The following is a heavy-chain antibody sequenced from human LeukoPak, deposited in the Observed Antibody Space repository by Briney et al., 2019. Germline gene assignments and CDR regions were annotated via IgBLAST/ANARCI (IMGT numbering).Heavy chain of an antibody. CDR1: GGSLSTYY. D-gene: IGHD1-26*01. Sequence: SETLSLTCTVSGGSLSTYYWSWLRQPPWKGLEWIGYIYYSGSTNYNPSLKSRVTISVDTSKNQFSLRLSSVTAADTAVYYCARGSVGASTDYYYYYMDVWGKGTTVTVSS. CDR2: IYYSGST. V-gene: IGHV4-59*01. J-gene: IGHJ6*03. CDR3: ARGSVGASTDYYYYYMDV.